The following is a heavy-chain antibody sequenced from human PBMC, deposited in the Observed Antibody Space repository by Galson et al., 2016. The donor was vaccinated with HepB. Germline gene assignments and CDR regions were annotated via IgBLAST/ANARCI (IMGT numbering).Heavy chain of an antibody. J-gene: IGHJ4*02. CDR2: ISSSSHI. Sequence: SLRLSCAASGFTFSTRSMNWVRQAPGKGLEWVSSISSSSHIYYADSVKGRFTISRDNAKNSLYLQMNSLRADDTAVYYCAKDVDTGFGGVFDSWGQGTLVTVSS. D-gene: IGHD3-10*01. CDR1: GFTFSTRS. CDR3: AKDVDTGFGGVFDS. V-gene: IGHV3-21*01.